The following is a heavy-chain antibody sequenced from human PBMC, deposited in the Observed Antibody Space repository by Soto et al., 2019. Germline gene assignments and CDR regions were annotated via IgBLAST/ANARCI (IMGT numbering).Heavy chain of an antibody. V-gene: IGHV1-18*01. CDR2: ISADIGNT. CDR1: GYPFTSYG. Sequence: ASVKVSCTASGYPFTSYGIGWVRQAPGQGLEWMGWISADIGNTNYAQKFQGRVTMTTDKSTSTVYMELRSLRSEDTAVYYCARDGSSGWYGGNWFGPWGQGTLVTVSS. J-gene: IGHJ5*02. CDR3: ARDGSSGWYGGNWFGP. D-gene: IGHD6-19*01.